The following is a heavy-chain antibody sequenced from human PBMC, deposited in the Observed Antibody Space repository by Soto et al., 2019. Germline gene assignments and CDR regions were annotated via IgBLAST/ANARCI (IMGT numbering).Heavy chain of an antibody. CDR3: ARARDSSGYYQDYFDY. D-gene: IGHD3-22*01. Sequence: GASVKVSCKASGYTFTSYGISWVRQAPGKGLEWMGWISAYNGNTNYAQKLQGRVTMTTDTSTSTAYMELRSLRSDDTVVYYCARARDSSGYYQDYFDYWGQGPLVSVSS. J-gene: IGHJ4*02. CDR2: ISAYNGNT. CDR1: GYTFTSYG. V-gene: IGHV1-18*01.